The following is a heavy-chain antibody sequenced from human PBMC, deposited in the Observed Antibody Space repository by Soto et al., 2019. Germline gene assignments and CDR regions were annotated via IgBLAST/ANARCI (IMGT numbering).Heavy chain of an antibody. Sequence: PGGSLRLSCAASGFTFSIYAMSWFRQAPGKGLEWVSAISGSGGSTYYADSVKGRFTISRDNSKNTLYLQMNSLRAEDTAVYYCAKGPGHYYDSSGYLDYWGQGTLVTVSS. D-gene: IGHD3-22*01. CDR1: GFTFSIYA. CDR3: AKGPGHYYDSSGYLDY. J-gene: IGHJ4*02. CDR2: ISGSGGST. V-gene: IGHV3-23*01.